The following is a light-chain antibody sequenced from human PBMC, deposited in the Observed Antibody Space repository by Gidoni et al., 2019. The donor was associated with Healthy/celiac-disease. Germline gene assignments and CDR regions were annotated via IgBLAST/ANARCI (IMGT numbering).Light chain of an antibody. V-gene: IGKV1D-8*03. CDR3: QKYCSFPWT. CDR2: AAS. CDR1: QSISSY. J-gene: IGKJ1*01. Sequence: VIRMTQSPSLLSASIGDRVTISCRSSQSISSYLGWYQQKPGKAPELLIYAASTLQSGVPSRFSGSGAGKYFTITISCLQSEDFASYYYQKYCSFPWTFGHGTKVDIK.